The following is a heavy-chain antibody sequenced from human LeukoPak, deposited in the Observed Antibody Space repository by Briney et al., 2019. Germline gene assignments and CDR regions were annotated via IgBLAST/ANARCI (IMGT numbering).Heavy chain of an antibody. CDR3: AKARAGDITAAFNY. CDR2: IRSSSET. Sequence: GGSLRLSCAASGFIFSQYSMNWVRQAPGKGLEWVSHIRSSSETFYADSVKGRFTISRDNSENTLNLQMNSLRAEDTAIYYCAKARAGDITAAFNYWGQGTLVTVSS. J-gene: IGHJ4*02. V-gene: IGHV3-48*01. CDR1: GFIFSQYS. D-gene: IGHD6-13*01.